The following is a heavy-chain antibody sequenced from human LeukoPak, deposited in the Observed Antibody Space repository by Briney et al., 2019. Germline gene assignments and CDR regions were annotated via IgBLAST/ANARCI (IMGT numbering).Heavy chain of an antibody. V-gene: IGHV3-30*02. CDR3: TKINYDSSGYYSYDYYYYYMDV. CDR1: GFTFSSYG. Sequence: GGSLRLSCVASGFTFSSYGMHWVRQAPGKGLEWVAFMRYDGSNKYYADSVKGRFTISRDNSKNTLYPQMNSLRAEDTAVYYCTKINYDSSGYYSYDYYYYYMDVWGKGTTVTVSS. D-gene: IGHD3-22*01. J-gene: IGHJ6*03. CDR2: MRYDGSNK.